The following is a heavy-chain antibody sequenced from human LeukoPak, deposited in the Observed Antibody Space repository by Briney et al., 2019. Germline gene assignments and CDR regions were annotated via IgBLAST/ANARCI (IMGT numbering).Heavy chain of an antibody. CDR2: ISSSSYI. J-gene: IGHJ5*02. Sequence: AGGSLRLSCAASGFTFSSYSMNWVRQAPGKGLEWVSSISSSSYIYYADSVKGRFTISRDNAKNSLYLQMNSLRAEDTAVYYCARGPITMQSLKYNWFDPWGQGTLVTVSS. CDR3: ARGPITMQSLKYNWFDP. D-gene: IGHD3-10*01. V-gene: IGHV3-21*01. CDR1: GFTFSSYS.